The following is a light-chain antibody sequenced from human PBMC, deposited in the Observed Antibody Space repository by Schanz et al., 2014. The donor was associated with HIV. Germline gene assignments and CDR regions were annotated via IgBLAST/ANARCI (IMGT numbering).Light chain of an antibody. Sequence: DIQMSQSHTTVSASVGDRVIITCRASQSISNWLAWYQQKPGKAPNLLIYKSSTLESGVPSRFSGSGSGTEFTLTINTLQPDDFATYYCQQCNSNPLTFGGGTKVEI. J-gene: IGKJ4*01. CDR3: QQCNSNPLT. V-gene: IGKV1-5*03. CDR1: QSISNW. CDR2: KSS.